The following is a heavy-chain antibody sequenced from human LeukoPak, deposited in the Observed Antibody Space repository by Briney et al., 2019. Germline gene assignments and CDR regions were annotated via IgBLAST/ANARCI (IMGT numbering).Heavy chain of an antibody. Sequence: GASVKVSCKASGGTFSSYAISWVRQAPGQGLEWMGGIIPIFGTANYAQKLQGRVTITADKSTSTAYMELSSLRSEDTAVYYCAREGDYDILTGYFRWFDPWGQGTLVTVSS. CDR2: IIPIFGTA. CDR1: GGTFSSYA. J-gene: IGHJ5*02. CDR3: AREGDYDILTGYFRWFDP. V-gene: IGHV1-69*06. D-gene: IGHD3-9*01.